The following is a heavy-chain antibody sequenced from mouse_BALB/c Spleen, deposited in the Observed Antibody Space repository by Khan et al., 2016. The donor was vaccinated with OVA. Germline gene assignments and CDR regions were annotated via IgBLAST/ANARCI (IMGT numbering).Heavy chain of an antibody. CDR2: IYPGDGDT. V-gene: IGHV1-80*01. CDR3: ARRSTARAYAMYY. J-gene: IGHJ4*01. Sequence: QVQLQQSGAELVRPGSSVKISCKASGYAFRSYWMNWVKQRPGQGLEWIGQIYPGDGDTNYNGKFKGKATLTADKSSSTAYMHLSSLTSEDSAVFCWARRSTARAYAMYYWGQGASVTVSS. CDR1: GYAFRSYW. D-gene: IGHD3-1*01.